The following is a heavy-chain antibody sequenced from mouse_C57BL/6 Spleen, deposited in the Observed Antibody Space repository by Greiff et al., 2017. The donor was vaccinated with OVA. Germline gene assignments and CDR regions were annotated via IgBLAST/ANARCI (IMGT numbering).Heavy chain of an antibody. D-gene: IGHD1-2*01. J-gene: IGHJ3*01. Sequence: VQVVESGGDLVKPGGSLKLSCAASGFTFSSYGMSWVRQTPDKRLEWVATISSGGSYTYYPDSVKGRFTISRDNAKNTLYLQMSSLKSEDTAMYYCAMGGDGGFAYWGQGTLVTVSA. V-gene: IGHV5-6*01. CDR1: GFTFSSYG. CDR3: AMGGDGGFAY. CDR2: ISSGGSYT.